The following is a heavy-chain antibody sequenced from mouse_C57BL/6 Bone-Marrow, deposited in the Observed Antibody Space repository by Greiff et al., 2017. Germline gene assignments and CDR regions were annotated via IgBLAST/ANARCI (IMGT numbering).Heavy chain of an antibody. Sequence: EVQLQQSGAELVRPGASVKLSCTASGFNIKDDYIHWVKQRPEQGLEWIGWIDPEIGDTEYASKFQGKATITSDTSSNTACLPLSSLTSGDTAVYYCSSIDGNYCDFWGQGTPLTVAS. CDR2: IDPEIGDT. D-gene: IGHD2-3*01. V-gene: IGHV14-4*01. CDR3: SSIDGNYCDF. J-gene: IGHJ2*01. CDR1: GFNIKDDY.